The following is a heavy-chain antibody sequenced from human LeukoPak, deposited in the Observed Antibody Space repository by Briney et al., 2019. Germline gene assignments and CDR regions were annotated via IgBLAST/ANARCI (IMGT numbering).Heavy chain of an antibody. CDR3: ARTGGWYAFDI. CDR2: INHSGST. V-gene: IGHV4-34*01. J-gene: IGHJ3*02. D-gene: IGHD6-19*01. Sequence: SDTLSLTCAVYGGSFSGYYWSWIRQPPGKGLEWIGEINHSGSTNYNPSLKRRVTISVDTSKNQFSLKLSSVTAADTAVYYCARTGGWYAFDIWGQGTMVTVSS. CDR1: GGSFSGYY.